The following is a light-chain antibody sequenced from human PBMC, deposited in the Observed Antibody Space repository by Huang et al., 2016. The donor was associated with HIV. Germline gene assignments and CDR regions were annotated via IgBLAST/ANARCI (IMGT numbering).Light chain of an antibody. Sequence: DIQLTQSPSAMSASVGDRVSITCRASQGIANYLAWFQQKPGGAPKRLIYAASSLQSGVPWRCSGSGSGTKFTLTISRLQPEDFATYYCLQHHGYPRTFGQGTKV. J-gene: IGKJ1*01. V-gene: IGKV1-17*03. CDR1: QGIANY. CDR2: AAS. CDR3: LQHHGYPRT.